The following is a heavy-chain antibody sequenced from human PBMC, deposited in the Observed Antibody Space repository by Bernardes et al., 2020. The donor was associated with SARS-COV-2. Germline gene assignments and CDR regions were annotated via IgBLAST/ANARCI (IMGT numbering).Heavy chain of an antibody. CDR1: KSIFSNNG. J-gene: IGHJ4*02. V-gene: IGHV3-30*03. D-gene: IGHD5-18*01. CDR2: ISYDGSYK. Sequence: LRLSCAASKSIFSNNGMQWVRQAPGKGLEWVALISYDGSYKYYADSVKGRFTISKDRSTNTLHLQMNSLRVDDTGVYYCASRKSGYNYLDYWGQGTLVTVSS. CDR3: ASRKSGYNYLDY.